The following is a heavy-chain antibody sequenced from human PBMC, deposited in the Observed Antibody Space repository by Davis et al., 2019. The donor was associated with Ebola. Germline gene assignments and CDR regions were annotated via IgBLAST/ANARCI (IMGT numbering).Heavy chain of an antibody. Sequence: MPSETLSLTCTASGGSVSRGHFYWGWLRQPPGKGLEWIASVSAGGTTYYNPSLTSRITISQDTSKRQCSLELIDVTAADTAIYYCARLEDRMVQGTVTKGFDPWGPGTLVTVSS. J-gene: IGHJ5*02. D-gene: IGHD3-10*01. CDR1: GGSVSRGHFY. V-gene: IGHV4-39*01. CDR2: VSAGGTT. CDR3: ARLEDRMVQGTVTKGFDP.